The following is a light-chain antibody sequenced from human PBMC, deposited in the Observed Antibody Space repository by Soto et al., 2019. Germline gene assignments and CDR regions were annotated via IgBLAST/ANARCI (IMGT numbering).Light chain of an antibody. CDR2: KAS. CDR1: QSISNW. CDR3: QQYNSFPYT. J-gene: IGKJ2*01. Sequence: DIQMTQSPSTLSASVGDRVTITCRASQSISNWLAWYQQKPGKAPKLLIYKASSLESGVPSRFSGGGSGTDFNLTSSSMQPDDFATYYCQQYNSFPYTFGQGTRLEIK. V-gene: IGKV1-5*03.